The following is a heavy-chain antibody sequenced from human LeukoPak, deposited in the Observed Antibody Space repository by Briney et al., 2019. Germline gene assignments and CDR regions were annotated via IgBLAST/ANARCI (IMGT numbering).Heavy chain of an antibody. J-gene: IGHJ4*02. CDR2: IKYDGSEQ. D-gene: IGHD3-16*02. CDR3: ARLSFYFNY. V-gene: IGHV3-7*01. Sequence: MSWVXXAAGKGLEWVADIKYDGSEQNYVDSVKGRVTISRDNVKNSLYLQMNSLKAEDTAVYYCARLSFYFNYWGQGTLVTVSS.